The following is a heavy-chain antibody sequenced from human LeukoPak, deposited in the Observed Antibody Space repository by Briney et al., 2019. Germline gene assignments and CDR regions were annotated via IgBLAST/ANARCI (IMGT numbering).Heavy chain of an antibody. V-gene: IGHV3-23*01. J-gene: IGHJ4*02. Sequence: SCKASGYTFTSYGMSWVRQAPGKGLEWVSGISGGGGSTYYADSVKGRFTISRDNSKSAVSLQMNSLRAEDTAIYYCAKESMVNFDYWGQGALVTVSS. CDR2: ISGGGGST. CDR1: GYTFTSYG. D-gene: IGHD5-18*01. CDR3: AKESMVNFDY.